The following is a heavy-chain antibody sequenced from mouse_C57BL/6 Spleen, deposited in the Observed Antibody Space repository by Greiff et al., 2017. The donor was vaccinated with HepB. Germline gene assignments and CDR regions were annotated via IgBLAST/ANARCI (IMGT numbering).Heavy chain of an antibody. Sequence: QVQLQQSGPELVMPGASVKISCKASGYAFSSSWMNWVKQRPGKGLEWIGRIYPGDGDTNYNEKFKGKATLTVDKSSSTDYMPLSSLTSEDSAVYFCARPYYGNYHGSAYWGQGTTLTVSS. CDR1: GYAFSSSW. V-gene: IGHV1-82*01. CDR3: ARPYYGNYHGSAY. D-gene: IGHD2-1*01. J-gene: IGHJ2*01. CDR2: IYPGDGDT.